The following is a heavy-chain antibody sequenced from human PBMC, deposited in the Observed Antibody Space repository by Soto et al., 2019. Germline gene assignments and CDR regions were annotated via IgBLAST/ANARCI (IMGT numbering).Heavy chain of an antibody. CDR1: GDSSGSAGYY. V-gene: IGHV4-31*03. J-gene: IGHJ6*02. D-gene: IGHD5-12*01. CDR3: ARIKSSYSCYDPPRLYGMDV. Sequence: PSETLALTCTVHGDSSGSAGYYCTWIRQHPGKGLEWIGYIYYSGSTYYNPSLKSRVTISVDTSKNQFYLKLSSVTAADTAVYYCARIKSSYSCYDPPRLYGMDVWGQGTTVT. CDR2: IYYSGST.